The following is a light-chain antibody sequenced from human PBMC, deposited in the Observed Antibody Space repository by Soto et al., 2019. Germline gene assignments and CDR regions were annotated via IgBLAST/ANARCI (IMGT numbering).Light chain of an antibody. Sequence: DIQMTQSPSSASASVGDTVTITCRASQAVSTWLAWYQQKPGGAPKLLIYAASSLQSGVPSRFSGSGSGTDFTLTIRSLQPEDFATYYCQQGASFPRTFGGGTKLDIK. CDR3: QQGASFPRT. J-gene: IGKJ4*01. CDR1: QAVSTW. CDR2: AAS. V-gene: IGKV1-12*01.